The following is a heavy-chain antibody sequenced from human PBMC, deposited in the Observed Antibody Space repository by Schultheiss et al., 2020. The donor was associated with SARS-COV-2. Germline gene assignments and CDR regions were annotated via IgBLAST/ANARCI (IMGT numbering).Heavy chain of an antibody. Sequence: SETLSLTCTVSGGSISSYYWSWIRQPPGKGLEWIGYVHYSGSTNYNPSLKSRVTISVDTSKNQFSLKLSSVTAADTAVYYCARHTHPTNRPGHFAAFDIWGQGTMVTVSS. CDR1: GGSISSYY. D-gene: IGHD1-14*01. CDR3: ARHTHPTNRPGHFAAFDI. V-gene: IGHV4-59*08. CDR2: VHYSGST. J-gene: IGHJ3*02.